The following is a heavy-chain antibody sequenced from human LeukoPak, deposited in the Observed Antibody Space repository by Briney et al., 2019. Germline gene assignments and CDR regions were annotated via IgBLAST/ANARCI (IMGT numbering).Heavy chain of an antibody. V-gene: IGHV4-59*08. Sequence: PSETLSLTCTVSGGSISSYYWSWIRQPPGKGLEWIGYIYYSGSTNYNPSLKSRVTISVDTSENQFSLKLSSVTAADTAVYYCASLGGHGFGADYWGQGTLVTVSS. D-gene: IGHD3-10*01. CDR3: ASLGGHGFGADY. CDR2: IYYSGST. J-gene: IGHJ4*02. CDR1: GGSISSYY.